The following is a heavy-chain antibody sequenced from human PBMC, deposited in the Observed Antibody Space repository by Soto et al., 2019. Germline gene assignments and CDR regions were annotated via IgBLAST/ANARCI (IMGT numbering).Heavy chain of an antibody. CDR3: AYGSSSAWIDF. CDR2: AYFSGGNT. Sequence: SETLSLTCSVSGDSMRGYHFYWAWIRQAPGKGLEWIGSAYFSGGNTYYNPSLKSRVSVFVDTSKNEFSLRLTSLTAADTAVYFCAYGSSSAWIDFWGQGTLVTVSS. CDR1: GDSMRGYHFY. J-gene: IGHJ4*02. D-gene: IGHD6-25*01. V-gene: IGHV4-39*01.